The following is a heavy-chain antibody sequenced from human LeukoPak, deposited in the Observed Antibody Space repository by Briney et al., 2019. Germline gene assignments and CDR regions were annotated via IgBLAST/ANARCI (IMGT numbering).Heavy chain of an antibody. J-gene: IGHJ6*03. CDR3: VRFQYYYYYMDV. Sequence: ASVKVSCKSSGYTFTSYGISWVRQAPGQGLEWMGWISAYNGNTNYAQKLQGRVTMTTDTSTSTAYMELRSLRSDDTAVYYCVRFQYYYYYMDVWGKGTTVTVSS. CDR2: ISAYNGNT. D-gene: IGHD3-16*01. V-gene: IGHV1-18*01. CDR1: GYTFTSYG.